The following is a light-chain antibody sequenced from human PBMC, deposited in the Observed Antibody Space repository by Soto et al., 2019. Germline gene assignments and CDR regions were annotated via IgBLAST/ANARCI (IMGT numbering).Light chain of an antibody. J-gene: IGKJ1*01. CDR2: DAS. V-gene: IGKV3-20*01. Sequence: EIVMTQSPATLSVSPGERATLSCRASQTVRNNYLAWYQQKPGQAPRLLIYDASSRATGIPDRFSGSGSGTDFTLTIGRLEPEDLAVYYCQQYDSSPRTFGQGTKVDIK. CDR1: QTVRNNY. CDR3: QQYDSSPRT.